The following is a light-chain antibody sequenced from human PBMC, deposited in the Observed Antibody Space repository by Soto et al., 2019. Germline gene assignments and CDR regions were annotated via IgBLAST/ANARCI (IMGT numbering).Light chain of an antibody. V-gene: IGKV1-17*01. J-gene: IGKJ1*01. CDR2: AAS. CDR1: QAIGND. CDR3: LQQYAYPWT. Sequence: DIQMTQSPSSLSASIGDRVTITCRASQAIGNDLGWYQQKPGEAPKRLIYAASSRQSGVPSRFSGGASGTEFTLTISSLQPEDLATYFCLQQYAYPWTSGQGTKVDIK.